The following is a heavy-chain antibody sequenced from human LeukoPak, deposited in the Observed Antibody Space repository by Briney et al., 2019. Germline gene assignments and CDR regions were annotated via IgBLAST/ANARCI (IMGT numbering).Heavy chain of an antibody. CDR1: GYTFTSYG. J-gene: IGHJ3*02. CDR3: ARVGYDFWSGYYDAFDI. CDR2: MNPNSGNT. Sequence: ASVKVSCKASGYTFTSYGINWVRQATGQGLEWMGWMNPNSGNTGYAQKFQGRVTITRNTSISTAYMELSSLRSEDTAVYYCARVGYDFWSGYYDAFDIWGQGTMVTVSS. D-gene: IGHD3-3*01. V-gene: IGHV1-8*03.